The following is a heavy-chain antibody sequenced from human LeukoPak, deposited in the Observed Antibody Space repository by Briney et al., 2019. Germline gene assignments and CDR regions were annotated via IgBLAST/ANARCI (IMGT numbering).Heavy chain of an antibody. J-gene: IGHJ4*02. D-gene: IGHD2-2*02. CDR2: INHSGST. CDR3: ARVLPAAIRYSGWYISDY. Sequence: PGGSLRLSCAASGFTFSSYAMSWIRQPPGKGLEWIGEINHSGSTNYNPSLKSRVTISVDTSKNQFSLKLSSVTAADTAVYYCARVLPAAIRYSGWYISDYWGQGTLVTVSS. CDR1: GFTFSSYA. V-gene: IGHV4-34*01.